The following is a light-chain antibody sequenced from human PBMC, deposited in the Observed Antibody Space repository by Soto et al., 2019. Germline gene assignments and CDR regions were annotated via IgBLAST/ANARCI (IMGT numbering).Light chain of an antibody. Sequence: DIQMTQSPSSLSASVGDRVTITCRASQGIGNSLAWYQQKPGKVPKVLIYTASTLHSGVPSRFSGSGSGTDFTLTISSLQSEDLAVYYCQQYNKWPWTFGQGTKVEI. V-gene: IGKV1-27*01. J-gene: IGKJ1*01. CDR1: QGIGNS. CDR3: QQYNKWPWT. CDR2: TAS.